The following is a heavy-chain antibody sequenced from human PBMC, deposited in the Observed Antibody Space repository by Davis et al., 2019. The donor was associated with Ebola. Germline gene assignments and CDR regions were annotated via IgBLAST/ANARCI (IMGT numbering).Heavy chain of an antibody. CDR1: GFTFSDYY. CDR2: IKQDGSEK. Sequence: GGSLRLSCTASGFTFSDYYMSWIRQAPGKGLEWVANIKQDGSEKYYVDSVKGRFTISRDNSKNTLYLQMNSLRAEDTAVYYCARVHTGGDPDYWGQGTLVTVSS. J-gene: IGHJ4*02. V-gene: IGHV3-7*01. D-gene: IGHD2-21*02. CDR3: ARVHTGGDPDY.